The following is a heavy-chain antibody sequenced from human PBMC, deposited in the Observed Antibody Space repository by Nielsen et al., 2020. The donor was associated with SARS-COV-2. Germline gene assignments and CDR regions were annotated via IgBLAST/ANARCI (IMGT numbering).Heavy chain of an antibody. CDR3: AREIAVAGIRYFDY. Sequence: GSLRLSCAASGFNFSSYSMNWVRQAPGKGLEWVSSISSSSSYIYYADSVKGRFTISRDNAKNSLYLQMNSLRAEDTAVYYCAREIAVAGIRYFDYWGQGTLVTVSS. CDR1: GFNFSSYS. CDR2: ISSSSSYI. V-gene: IGHV3-21*01. J-gene: IGHJ4*02. D-gene: IGHD6-19*01.